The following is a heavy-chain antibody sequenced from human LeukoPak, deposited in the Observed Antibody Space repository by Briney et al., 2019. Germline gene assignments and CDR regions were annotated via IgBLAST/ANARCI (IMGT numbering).Heavy chain of an antibody. V-gene: IGHV3-15*01. CDR3: TTDDWPY. J-gene: IGHJ4*02. CDR2: IKSKTAGGTT. D-gene: IGHD3-9*01. Sequence: PGGSLRLSCAASGFTFSNAWMTWVRQAPGKGLEWVGSIKSKTAGGTTEYAAPVKGRFTISRDDSKNTLYLQMNSLKTEDTAVYYCTTDDWPYWGQGTLVTVSS. CDR1: GFTFSNAW.